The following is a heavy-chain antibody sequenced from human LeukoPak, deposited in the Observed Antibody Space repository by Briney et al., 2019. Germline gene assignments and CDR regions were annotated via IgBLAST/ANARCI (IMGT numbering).Heavy chain of an antibody. CDR1: GFTFGKYW. CDR3: ARDQYDTWSRRGNFDS. Sequence: PGGSLRLSCVASGFTFGKYWMSWVRQAPGKGLEWVANIKLDGSEKNYVDSVKGRFTISRDNTKNSLYLQMNSLRAEHTAVFYCARDQYDTWSRRGNFDSWGQGTLVTVSS. V-gene: IGHV3-7*03. J-gene: IGHJ4*02. CDR2: IKLDGSEK. D-gene: IGHD3-3*01.